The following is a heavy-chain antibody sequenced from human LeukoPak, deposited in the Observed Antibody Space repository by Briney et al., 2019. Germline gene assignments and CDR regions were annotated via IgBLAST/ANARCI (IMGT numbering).Heavy chain of an antibody. D-gene: IGHD3-10*01. Sequence: PGGSLRLSCAASGFTVSSNYMSWVRQAPGKGLEWVANIKQDGSEKYYVDSVKGRFTISRDNAKNSLYLQMNSLRAEDTAVYYCAREDRLYYYGSGETYYYYYYMDVWGKGTTVTVSS. CDR3: AREDRLYYYGSGETYYYYYYMDV. V-gene: IGHV3-7*01. CDR2: IKQDGSEK. CDR1: GFTVSSNY. J-gene: IGHJ6*03.